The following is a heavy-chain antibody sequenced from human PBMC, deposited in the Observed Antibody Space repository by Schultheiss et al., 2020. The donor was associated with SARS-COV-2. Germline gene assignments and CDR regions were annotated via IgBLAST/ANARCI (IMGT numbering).Heavy chain of an antibody. J-gene: IGHJ4*02. CDR3: ARGVVDDC. CDR1: GFTFSSYW. Sequence: GESLKISCAASGFTFSSYWMHWVRQAPGKGLEWVATIKQDGTEKYYGDSVRGRFTISRDNAKNSLYLQMNSLRAEDTAVYYCARGVVDDCWGQGTLVTVSS. CDR2: IKQDGTEK. D-gene: IGHD2-15*01. V-gene: IGHV3-7*03.